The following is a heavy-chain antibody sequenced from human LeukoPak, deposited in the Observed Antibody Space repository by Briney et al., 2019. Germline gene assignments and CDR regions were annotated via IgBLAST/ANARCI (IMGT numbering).Heavy chain of an antibody. D-gene: IGHD3-10*01. J-gene: IGHJ4*02. V-gene: IGHV3-30-3*01. CDR1: GFIFTDYP. CDR2: MSIDGNTK. Sequence: PGGSLRLSCAASGFIFTDYPIHWVRQTPDKGLECVALMSIDGNTKYYADSVKGRFTISRDNSKNTLYLQMNSLRTEDTAVYFCARDPGIYYSQDYWGRGILVTASS. CDR3: ARDPGIYYSQDY.